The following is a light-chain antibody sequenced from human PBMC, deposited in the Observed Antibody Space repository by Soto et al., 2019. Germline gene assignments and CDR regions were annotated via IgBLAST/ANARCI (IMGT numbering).Light chain of an antibody. CDR2: DAS. V-gene: IGKV3-20*01. CDR3: QQYGGSPRT. CDR1: QSVSSGY. Sequence: SVLTLTPSTLSFSPGERGTPSCRASQSVSSGYLAWYQQKPGQAPRLLIYDASSRATGIPDRFSGSGSGTDFTLTISRLEAEDFAGYYCQQYGGSPRTFGQGTKVDIK. J-gene: IGKJ1*01.